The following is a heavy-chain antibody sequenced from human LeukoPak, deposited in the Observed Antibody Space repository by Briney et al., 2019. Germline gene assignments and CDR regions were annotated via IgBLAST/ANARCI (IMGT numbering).Heavy chain of an antibody. J-gene: IGHJ6*02. V-gene: IGHV4-39*07. CDR1: GGSISSSSYY. CDR2: IYYSGST. CDR3: ARGSGAVAYYYYGMDV. D-gene: IGHD6-19*01. Sequence: PSETLSLTCTVSGGSISSSSYYWGWIRQPPGKGLEWIGSIYYSGSTYYNPSLKSRVTISVDTSKNQFSLKLSSVTAADTAVYYCARGSGAVAYYYYGMDVWGQGTTVTVSS.